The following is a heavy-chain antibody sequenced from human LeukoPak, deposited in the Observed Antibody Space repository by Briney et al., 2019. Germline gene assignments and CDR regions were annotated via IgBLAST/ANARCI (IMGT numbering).Heavy chain of an antibody. CDR3: TRGGRGVQPSAPYFSWFDP. Sequence: TSVKVSCKASGFTFTSSAMQWVRQARGQRLEWIGWIVVGSGNTNYAQKFQERVTITRDMSTSTAYMELSSLRSEDTAVYYCTRGGRGVQPSAPYFSWFDPWGQGTLVTVSS. J-gene: IGHJ5*02. CDR1: GFTFTSSA. CDR2: IVVGSGNT. D-gene: IGHD2-2*01. V-gene: IGHV1-58*02.